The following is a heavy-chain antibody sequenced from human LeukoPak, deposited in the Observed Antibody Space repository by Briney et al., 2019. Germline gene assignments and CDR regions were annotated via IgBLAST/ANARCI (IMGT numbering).Heavy chain of an antibody. V-gene: IGHV4-4*07. J-gene: IGHJ4*02. Sequence: PSETLSLTCAVYGGSFSAYYWSWIRQPAGKGLEWIGRIYSSGRTNYNPSLKSRVTISLDTSRNQFSLRLYSVTAADTAIYYCARDTHDVSGSYYEYYFDYWGQGTLVTVSS. CDR2: IYSSGRT. D-gene: IGHD3-10*01. CDR3: ARDTHDVSGSYYEYYFDY. CDR1: GGSFSAYY.